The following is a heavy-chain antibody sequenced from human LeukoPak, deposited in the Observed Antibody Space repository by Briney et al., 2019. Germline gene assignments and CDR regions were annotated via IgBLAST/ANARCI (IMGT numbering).Heavy chain of an antibody. Sequence: SVKVSCKASGGTFSSYAISWVRQPPGQGLEWMGGIIPIFGTANYAQKFQGRVTITADKSTSTAYMELSSLRSEDTAVYYCARDTSTVTHWYFDLWGRGTLVTVSS. D-gene: IGHD4-17*01. J-gene: IGHJ2*01. CDR3: ARDTSTVTHWYFDL. V-gene: IGHV1-69*06. CDR1: GGTFSSYA. CDR2: IIPIFGTA.